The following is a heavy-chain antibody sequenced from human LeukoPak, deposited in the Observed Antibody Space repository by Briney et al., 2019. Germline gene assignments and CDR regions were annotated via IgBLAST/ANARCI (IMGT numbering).Heavy chain of an antibody. CDR1: GFTVSRNY. CDR2: IYSGGST. J-gene: IGHJ4*02. V-gene: IGHV3-53*01. Sequence: GGSLRLSCAASGFTVSRNYMSWVRQAPGKGLEWVSVIYSGGSTYYADSVKGRFTISRDNSKNTLYLQMNSLRAEDTAVYYCARDKGLAYCGGDCPGDFEYWGQGTVVTVSS. D-gene: IGHD2-21*01. CDR3: ARDKGLAYCGGDCPGDFEY.